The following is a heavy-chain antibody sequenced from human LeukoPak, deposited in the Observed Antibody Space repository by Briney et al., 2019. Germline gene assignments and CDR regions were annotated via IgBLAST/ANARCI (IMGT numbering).Heavy chain of an antibody. D-gene: IGHD1-7*01. V-gene: IGHV5-51*01. CDR2: IYPADSDT. CDR3: ARHSVTGTASFYAFNI. Sequence: RRGESLKISCKGSGYSFTSYRIGWVRQVPGKGLEWMGIIYPADSDTRYSPSFQGQVTISVDKSISTAYLQWSSLKASDTAIYYCARHSVTGTASFYAFNIWGQGTMVTVSS. CDR1: GYSFTSYR. J-gene: IGHJ3*02.